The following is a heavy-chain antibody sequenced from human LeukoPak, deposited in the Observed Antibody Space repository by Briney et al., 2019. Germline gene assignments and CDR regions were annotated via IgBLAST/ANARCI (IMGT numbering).Heavy chain of an antibody. CDR3: ARATSDSFSGWFDP. V-gene: IGHV1-8*01. D-gene: IGHD6-25*01. J-gene: IGHJ5*02. CDR1: GYTFTRYD. Sequence: ASVKVSCKASGYTFTRYDINWVRQATGQGLEWMGWMNPNSGNTGYAQKFQGRVTMTGTTSITTAYMELSSLTSDDTAVYYCARATSDSFSGWFDPWGQGPLVTVSS. CDR2: MNPNSGNT.